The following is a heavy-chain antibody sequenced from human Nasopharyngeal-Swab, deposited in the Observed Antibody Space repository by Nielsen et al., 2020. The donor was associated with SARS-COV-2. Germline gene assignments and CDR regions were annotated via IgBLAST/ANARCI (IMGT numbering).Heavy chain of an antibody. Sequence: WIRQPPGKGLEWIGEINHSGGTNYNPSLKSRVTISVDTSKNQFSLKLSSVTAADTAVYYCARAGDIRYYYYGMDVWGQGTTVTVSS. CDR3: ARAGDIRYYYYGMDV. V-gene: IGHV4-34*01. D-gene: IGHD2-21*01. J-gene: IGHJ6*02. CDR2: INHSGGT.